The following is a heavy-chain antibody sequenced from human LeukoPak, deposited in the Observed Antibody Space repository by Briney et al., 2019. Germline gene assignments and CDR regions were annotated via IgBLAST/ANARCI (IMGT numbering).Heavy chain of an antibody. V-gene: IGHV1-8*01. CDR2: VNPNSGNT. CDR1: GYTFTSYD. D-gene: IGHD3-22*01. Sequence: ASVKVSCKASGYTFTSYDINWVRQAIGQGLEWMGWVNPNSGNTRYAQKFQGRVTMTRNTSISTAYMELSSLRSEDTAVYYCARARFYYYDSSGYYPFDYWGQGTLVTVSS. J-gene: IGHJ4*02. CDR3: ARARFYYYDSSGYYPFDY.